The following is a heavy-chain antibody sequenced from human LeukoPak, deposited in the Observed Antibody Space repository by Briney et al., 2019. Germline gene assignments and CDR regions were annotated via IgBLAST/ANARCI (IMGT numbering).Heavy chain of an antibody. D-gene: IGHD2-2*01. J-gene: IGHJ4*02. CDR1: GYSFTTYW. V-gene: IGHV5-51*01. CDR3: ARRQGCSSTSCPPDY. Sequence: GESLQISCRGSGYSFTTYWISWVRHMPGKGLEWMGIIYPGDSDTRYTPSFQGQVTMSADKSINTAYLQWSSLKASDTAMYYCARRQGCSSTSCPPDYWGQGTLVTVSP. CDR2: IYPGDSDT.